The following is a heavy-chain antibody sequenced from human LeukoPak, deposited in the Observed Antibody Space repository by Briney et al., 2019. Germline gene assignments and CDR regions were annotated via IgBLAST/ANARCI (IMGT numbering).Heavy chain of an antibody. V-gene: IGHV3-53*01. CDR2: IYSGGST. D-gene: IGHD6-6*01. Sequence: PGGSLRLSCAASGFTVSSNYMTWVRQAPGKGLEWVSVIYSGGSTYYADSVKGRFTISRDSSKNTLYLQMNNLRAEDTAVYYCARDSSSVTTDYWGQGTLVTVSS. J-gene: IGHJ4*02. CDR1: GFTVSSNY. CDR3: ARDSSSVTTDY.